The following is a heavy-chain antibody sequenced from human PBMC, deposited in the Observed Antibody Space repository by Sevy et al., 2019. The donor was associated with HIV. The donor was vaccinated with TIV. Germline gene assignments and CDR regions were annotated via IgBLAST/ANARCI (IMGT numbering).Heavy chain of an antibody. CDR3: VRGHPHTIYYESSFDF. J-gene: IGHJ4*02. CDR1: GFTLNDVY. Sequence: GGSLRLSCAASGFTLNDVYMNWIRQVPGKGLQWISYMSTSGYDIFYADSVKGRFIMSRDKAKNSLFLQMNRLRAEDTAVYYCVRGHPHTIYYESSFDFWGPGTLVTVSS. CDR2: MSTSGYDI. V-gene: IGHV3-11*01. D-gene: IGHD3-22*01.